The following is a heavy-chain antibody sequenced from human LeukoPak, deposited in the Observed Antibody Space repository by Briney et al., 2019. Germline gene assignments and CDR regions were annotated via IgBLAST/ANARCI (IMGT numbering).Heavy chain of an antibody. CDR3: ARGFADIVVVPAAIFYCYYGMDV. J-gene: IGHJ6*02. CDR1: GITLSNYG. Sequence: PGGSLRLSCAVSGITLSNYGMSWVRQAPGKGLEWVAGISDSGGSTNYADSVKGRFTISRDNAKNTLYLQMNSLRAEDTAVYYCARGFADIVVVPAAIFYCYYGMDVWGQGTTVTVSS. D-gene: IGHD2-2*02. CDR2: ISDSGGST. V-gene: IGHV3-23*01.